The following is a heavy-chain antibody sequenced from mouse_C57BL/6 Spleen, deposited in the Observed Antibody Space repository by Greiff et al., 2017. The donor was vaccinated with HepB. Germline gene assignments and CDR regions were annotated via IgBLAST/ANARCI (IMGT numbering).Heavy chain of an antibody. CDR3: ARQPGRGYAMDY. V-gene: IGHV5-17*01. CDR2: ISSGSSTI. CDR1: GFTFSDYG. Sequence: DVMLVESGGGLVKPGGSLKLSCAASGFTFSDYGMHWVRQAPEKGLEWVAYISSGSSTIYYADTVKGRFTISRDNAKNTLFLQMTSLRSEDTAMYYCARQPGRGYAMDYWGQGTSVTVSS. D-gene: IGHD3-3*01. J-gene: IGHJ4*01.